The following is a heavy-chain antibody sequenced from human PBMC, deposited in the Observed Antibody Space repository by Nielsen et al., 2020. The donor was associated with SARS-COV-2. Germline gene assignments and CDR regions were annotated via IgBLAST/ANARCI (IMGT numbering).Heavy chain of an antibody. CDR2: IYYSGST. V-gene: IGHV4-59*08. Sequence: GSLRLSCTVSGGSISSYYWSWIRQPPGKGLEWIGYIYYSGSTNYNPSLKSRVTISVDTSKNQFSLKLSSVTAADTAVYYCARQNFGVVIIGNWFDPWGQGTLVTVSS. CDR3: ARQNFGVVIIGNWFDP. J-gene: IGHJ5*02. CDR1: GGSISSYY. D-gene: IGHD3-3*01.